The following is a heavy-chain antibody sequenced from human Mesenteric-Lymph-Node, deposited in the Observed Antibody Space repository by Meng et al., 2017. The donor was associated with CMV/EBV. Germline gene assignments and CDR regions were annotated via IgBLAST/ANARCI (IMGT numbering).Heavy chain of an antibody. CDR2: ISSSGSII. CDR3: ARQYDFWSDYANWFDP. J-gene: IGHJ5*02. D-gene: IGHD3-3*01. V-gene: IGHV3-11*04. CDR1: RFTFSDYY. Sequence: GEFLKTSCAASRFTFSDYYMIWIRQAPGKGLEWVSYISSSGSIIDYADSVKGRFTIARDNANSSLYLQMISLRAEDTAVYYCARQYDFWSDYANWFDPWGQGTLVTVSS.